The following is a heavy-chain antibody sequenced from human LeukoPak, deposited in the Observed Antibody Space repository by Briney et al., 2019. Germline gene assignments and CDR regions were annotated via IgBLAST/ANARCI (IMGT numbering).Heavy chain of an antibody. CDR3: ARDNSGYIGGPFDY. J-gene: IGHJ4*02. Sequence: SETLSLTCTVSGGSISSYYWSWIREPPGKGLEWIGYIYYSGSTNYNPSLKSRVTISVDTSKNQFSLKLSSVTAADTAVYYCARDNSGYIGGPFDYWGQGTLVTVSS. V-gene: IGHV4-59*01. D-gene: IGHD5-12*01. CDR2: IYYSGST. CDR1: GGSISSYY.